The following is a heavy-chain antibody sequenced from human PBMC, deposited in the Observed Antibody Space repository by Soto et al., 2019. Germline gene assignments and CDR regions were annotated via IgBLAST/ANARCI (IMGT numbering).Heavy chain of an antibody. J-gene: IGHJ4*02. D-gene: IGHD3-22*01. CDR2: IWYDGSNK. CDR3: ARGYYYDSSGYLDY. V-gene: IGHV3-33*01. Sequence: GSLRLSCAASGFTFSSYGMHWVRQAPGKGLEWVAVIWYDGSNKYYADSVKGRFTISRDNSKNTLYLQMNSLRAEDTAVYYCARGYYYDSSGYLDYWGQGTLVTVSS. CDR1: GFTFSSYG.